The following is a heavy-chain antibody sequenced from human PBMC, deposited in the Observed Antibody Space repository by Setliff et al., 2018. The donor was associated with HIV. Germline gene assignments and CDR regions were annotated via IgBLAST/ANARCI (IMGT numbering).Heavy chain of an antibody. J-gene: IGHJ4*02. CDR2: IDPSDSYT. V-gene: IGHV5-10-1*01. CDR3: ARITSPYNNTWFPALF. CDR1: GYSFTSHW. D-gene: IGHD3-16*01. Sequence: PGESLKISCKGSGYSFTSHWISWVRQMPGKGLEWMGRIDPSDSYTDYSPSFRGHVSISADSSISTAYLQWSSLKASDTAMYYCARITSPYNNTWFPALFWGQGTLVTVSS.